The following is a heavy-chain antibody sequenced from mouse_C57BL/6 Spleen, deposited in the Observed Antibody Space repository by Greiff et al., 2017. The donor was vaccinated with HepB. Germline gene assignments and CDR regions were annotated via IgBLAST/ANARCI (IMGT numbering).Heavy chain of an antibody. CDR2: IYPGDGDT. Sequence: QVQLQQSGPELVKPGASVKISCKASGYAFSSSWMNWVKQRPGKGLEWVGRIYPGDGDTNYNGKFKGKATLTADKSSSTAYMQLSSLTSEDSAVYFCARDYYYGGAMDYWGQGTSVTVSS. D-gene: IGHD1-1*01. CDR3: ARDYYYGGAMDY. J-gene: IGHJ4*01. CDR1: GYAFSSSW. V-gene: IGHV1-82*01.